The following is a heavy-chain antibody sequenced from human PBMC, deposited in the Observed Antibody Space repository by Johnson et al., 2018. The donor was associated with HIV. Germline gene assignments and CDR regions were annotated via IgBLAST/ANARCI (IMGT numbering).Heavy chain of an antibody. CDR1: GFKFDDYA. D-gene: IGHD1-26*01. J-gene: IGHJ3*02. CDR3: TTDGWELLHFRAKTPDAFDI. CDR2: ISWNSGSI. Sequence: VQLVESGGGLVQPGGSLRLSCAASGFKFDDYAMHWVRQAPGKGLEWVSGISWNSGSIGYADSVKGRFTISRDNSKKTLYLQMNSLRAEDTAVYYCTTDGWELLHFRAKTPDAFDIWGQGTMVTVSS. V-gene: IGHV3-9*01.